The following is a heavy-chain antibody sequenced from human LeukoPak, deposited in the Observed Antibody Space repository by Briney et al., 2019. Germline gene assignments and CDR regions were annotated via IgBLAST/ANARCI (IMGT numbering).Heavy chain of an antibody. CDR3: ARLPGGLCYYYYMDV. Sequence: SETLSLTCIVSGGSISTSNYYWGWIRQSPGKGLEWIGSLYYSGSIYYNPSLRSRLTISVDTSKNQFSLNLRSVTAADTGVYYCARLPGGLCYYYYMDVWGKGTTVTVSS. CDR2: LYYSGSI. V-gene: IGHV4-39*01. D-gene: IGHD3-10*01. CDR1: GGSISTSNYY. J-gene: IGHJ6*03.